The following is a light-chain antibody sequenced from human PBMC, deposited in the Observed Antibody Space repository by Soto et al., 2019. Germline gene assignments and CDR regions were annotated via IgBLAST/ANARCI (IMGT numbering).Light chain of an antibody. CDR2: GAS. J-gene: IGKJ4*01. Sequence: EIVLTQSPGTLSLSPGERATLSCRASQSVSSSYLAWYQQKPGQAPRLLIYGASSRATGIPARFSGSGSGTDFTLTNSILEPKDFAVYYATQYRSSPPLSFGGETTVEIK. V-gene: IGKV3-20*01. CDR3: TQYRSSPPLS. CDR1: QSVSSSY.